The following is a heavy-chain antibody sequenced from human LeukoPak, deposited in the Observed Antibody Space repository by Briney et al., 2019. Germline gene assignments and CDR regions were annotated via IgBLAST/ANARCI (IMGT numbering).Heavy chain of an antibody. J-gene: IGHJ4*02. Sequence: GGSLRLSCTVSGFTVSSNSMSWVRQAPGKGLEWVSFIYSDNTHYSDSVKGRFTISRDNSKNTLYLQMNSLRAEDTAVYYCAKDRSKGSYGDEFDHWGQGTLVTVSS. V-gene: IGHV3-66*03. CDR1: GFTVSSNS. CDR3: AKDRSKGSYGDEFDH. D-gene: IGHD1-26*01. CDR2: IYSDNT.